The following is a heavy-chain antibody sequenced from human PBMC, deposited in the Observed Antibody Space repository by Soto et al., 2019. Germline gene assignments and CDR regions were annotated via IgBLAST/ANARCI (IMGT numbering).Heavy chain of an antibody. D-gene: IGHD3-22*01. Sequence: QITLKESGPTLVKPTQTLTLTCTFSGFSLTTSGVGVGWIRQPPGKALEWLALIYWDDDKSYSPSLKSRLTITKDPSKNKVFLTMTNMDPVDTATYYCAHVPLPGLFATYWGQGTLVTVSS. CDR1: GFSLTTSGVG. V-gene: IGHV2-5*02. J-gene: IGHJ4*02. CDR3: AHVPLPGLFATY. CDR2: IYWDDDK.